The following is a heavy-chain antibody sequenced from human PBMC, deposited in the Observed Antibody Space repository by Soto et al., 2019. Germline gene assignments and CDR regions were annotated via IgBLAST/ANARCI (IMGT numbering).Heavy chain of an antibody. CDR2: IIPIFDTA. CDR3: AGGNFYGSGSYPPFTY. Sequence: GASVKVSCKASGGTFSSYAISWVRQAPGQGLEWMGGIIPIFDTANSAQRFRGRVTITADESTGTAYMELSSLRSEDTAVYFCAGGNFYGSGSYPPFTYWGQGSLVTVSS. V-gene: IGHV1-69*13. CDR1: GGTFSSYA. J-gene: IGHJ4*02. D-gene: IGHD3-10*01.